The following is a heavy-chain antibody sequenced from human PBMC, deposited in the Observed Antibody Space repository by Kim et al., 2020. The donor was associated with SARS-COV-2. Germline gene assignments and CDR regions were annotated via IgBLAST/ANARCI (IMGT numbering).Heavy chain of an antibody. D-gene: IGHD5-12*01. CDR1: DYSLSATGYF. CDR3: ASAVGYDYEADAFVI. Sequence: SETLSLTCTVSDYSLSATGYFWSWIRQHPGQGLEWVVHMAYTGETFTNPSLMRRPTISTDTSNSQFSLTHTSVTAADTAVYYSASAVGYDYEADAFVIWG. V-gene: IGHV4-31*03. J-gene: IGHJ3*02. CDR2: MAYTGET.